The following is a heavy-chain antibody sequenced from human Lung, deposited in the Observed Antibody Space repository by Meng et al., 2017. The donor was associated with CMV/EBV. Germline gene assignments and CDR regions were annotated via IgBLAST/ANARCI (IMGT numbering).Heavy chain of an antibody. Sequence: GGSLRLSCAASGFTTNSHWLNWFRQAPGKGLEGVANINPDGSEKCYVDSEKDRFTISRDSAKNSVFLQMNSLRDDDTTVYYCVRTPRESENFWGQGTLVTVSS. V-gene: IGHV3-7*03. CDR2: INPDGSEK. CDR3: VRTPRESENF. CDR1: GFTTNSHW. J-gene: IGHJ4*02. D-gene: IGHD1-26*01.